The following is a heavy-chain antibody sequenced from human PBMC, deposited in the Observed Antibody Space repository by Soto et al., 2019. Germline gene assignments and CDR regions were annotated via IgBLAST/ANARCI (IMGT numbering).Heavy chain of an antibody. V-gene: IGHV3-30-3*01. J-gene: IGHJ4*02. CDR1: GFTFSSYA. CDR2: ISYDGSNK. Sequence: PGGSLRLSCAASGFTFSSYAMHWVRQAPGKGLEWVAVISYDGSNKYYADSVKGRFTISRDNSKNTLYLQMNSLRAEDTAVYYCARTPLTGSPNFDYWGQGTLVTVSS. CDR3: ARTPLTGSPNFDY. D-gene: IGHD3-9*01.